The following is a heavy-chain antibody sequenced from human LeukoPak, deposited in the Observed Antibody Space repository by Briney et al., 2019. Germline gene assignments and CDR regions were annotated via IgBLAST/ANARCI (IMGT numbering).Heavy chain of an antibody. CDR1: GFTVSSNY. J-gene: IGHJ5*02. V-gene: IGHV3-66*01. CDR3: ARDLITMVRGVIQTSNWFDP. D-gene: IGHD3-10*01. Sequence: PGGSLRLSCAASGFTVSSNYMSWVRQAPGKGLEWVSVIYSGGSTYYADSVKGRFTISRDNSKNTLYLQMNSLRAEDTAVYYCARDLITMVRGVIQTSNWFDPWGQGTLVTVSS. CDR2: IYSGGST.